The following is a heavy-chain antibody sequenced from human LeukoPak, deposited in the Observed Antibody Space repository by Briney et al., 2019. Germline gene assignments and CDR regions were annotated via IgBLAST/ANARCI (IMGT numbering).Heavy chain of an antibody. D-gene: IGHD1-26*01. Sequence: GGSLRLSCAASRFTFSSYAMSWVRQARGKGLVWVSAISGSGGSTYYGVSVKGRFTISRDNSENTLYLQMNSQRAEDTAVYYCAKDLEIVAATSYFDYWGRGTLVTVSS. V-gene: IGHV3-23*01. CDR1: RFTFSSYA. CDR2: ISGSGGST. J-gene: IGHJ4*02. CDR3: AKDLEIVAATSYFDY.